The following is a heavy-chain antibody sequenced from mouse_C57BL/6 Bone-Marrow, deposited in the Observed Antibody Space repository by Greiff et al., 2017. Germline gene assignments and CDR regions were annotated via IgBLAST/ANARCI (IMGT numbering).Heavy chain of an antibody. Sequence: VQLQQSGPELVKPGASVKISCKASGYAFSSSWMNWVKQRPGKGLEWIGRIYPGDGDTNYNGKFKGKATLTADKSSSTAYMQLSSLTSEDSAVYFCARRDYDDYWGQGTTLTVSS. D-gene: IGHD2-4*01. CDR3: ARRDYDDY. V-gene: IGHV1-82*01. CDR2: IYPGDGDT. CDR1: GYAFSSSW. J-gene: IGHJ2*01.